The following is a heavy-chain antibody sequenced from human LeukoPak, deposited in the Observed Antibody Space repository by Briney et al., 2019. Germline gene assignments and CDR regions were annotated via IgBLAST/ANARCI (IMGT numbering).Heavy chain of an antibody. CDR1: GGSISSGSYY. D-gene: IGHD6-19*01. Sequence: SETLSLTCTVSGGSISSGSYYWSWIRQPAGKGLEWIGRIYTSGSTNYNPSLKSRVTISVDTSKNQFSLKLSSVTAADTAVYYCARAGLYSSGYFDYWGQGTLVTVSS. CDR2: IYTSGST. J-gene: IGHJ4*02. V-gene: IGHV4-61*02. CDR3: ARAGLYSSGYFDY.